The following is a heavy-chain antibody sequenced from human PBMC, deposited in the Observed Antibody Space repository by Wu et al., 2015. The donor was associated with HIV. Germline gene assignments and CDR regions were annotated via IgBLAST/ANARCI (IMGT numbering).Heavy chain of an antibody. J-gene: IGHJ2*01. D-gene: IGHD6-13*01. CDR2: ISGYGGKP. Sequence: QVQLVQSGAEVKKPGSSVKVSCKSSGGTFTDYPISWVRQAPGEGLRWMAWISGYGGKPNYAQMIEDRVTVTIDTSTSTAYMELKSLRSDDTALYYCARDIVPYSSPYWYFDLWGRGTLGHCLL. V-gene: IGHV1-18*01. CDR1: GGTFTDYP. CDR3: ARDIVPYSSPYWYFDL.